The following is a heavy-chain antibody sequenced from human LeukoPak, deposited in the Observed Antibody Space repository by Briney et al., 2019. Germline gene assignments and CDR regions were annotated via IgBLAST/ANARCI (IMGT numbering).Heavy chain of an antibody. V-gene: IGHV3-23*01. CDR2: ISGSGGST. J-gene: IGHJ4*02. CDR3: AKDLSQTIVVVTHFDC. Sequence: GGSLRLSCAASGFTFSSYAMSWVRQAPGKGLEWVSAISGSGGSTYYADSVKGRFTISRDNSKNTLYLQMNSLRAEDTAVYYCAKDLSQTIVVVTHFDCWGQGTLVTVSS. CDR1: GFTFSSYA. D-gene: IGHD3-22*01.